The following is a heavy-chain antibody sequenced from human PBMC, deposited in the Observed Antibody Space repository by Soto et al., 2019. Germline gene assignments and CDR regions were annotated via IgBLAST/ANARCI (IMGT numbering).Heavy chain of an antibody. V-gene: IGHV4-30-4*01. CDR3: ARGRYCLTGRCFPNWFDS. Sequence: SETLSLTCSVSGDSISTVDYFWAWIRQPPGQALEYIGYIYKSTTTYYNPSFESRVAISLDTSRSQFSLNVTSVTAADTAVYFCARGRYCLTGRCFPNWFDSWGQGTLVTVSS. CDR2: IYKSTTT. D-gene: IGHD2-15*01. J-gene: IGHJ5*01. CDR1: GDSISTVDYF.